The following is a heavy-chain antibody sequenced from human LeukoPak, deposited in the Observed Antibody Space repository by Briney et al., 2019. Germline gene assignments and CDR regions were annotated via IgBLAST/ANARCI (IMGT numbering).Heavy chain of an antibody. Sequence: GASVKVSCMTSGYNFTDFYLHWVRQAPGQGPEWLGWVNPTSGVTKYAQKFEGRVVLSRDASIDTVYMEMRSLRYDDTAVYYCTTLFISPIAADYWGQGTLVIVS. CDR1: GYNFTDFY. D-gene: IGHD2-21*01. CDR3: TTLFISPIAADY. V-gene: IGHV1-2*02. CDR2: VNPTSGVT. J-gene: IGHJ4*02.